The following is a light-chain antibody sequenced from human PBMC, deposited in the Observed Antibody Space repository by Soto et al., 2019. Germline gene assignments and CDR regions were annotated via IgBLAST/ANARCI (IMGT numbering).Light chain of an antibody. Sequence: QSALTQPPSASGSPGQSVAISCTGTSSDVGGYNYVSWYQQHPGKAPKLMIYEVNKRPSGVPDRFSGSKSGNTASQAVSGLQGEDEADYYCCSSAGRNNVFGTGTKLTVL. CDR1: SSDVGGYNY. V-gene: IGLV2-8*01. CDR2: EVN. CDR3: CSSAGRNNV. J-gene: IGLJ1*01.